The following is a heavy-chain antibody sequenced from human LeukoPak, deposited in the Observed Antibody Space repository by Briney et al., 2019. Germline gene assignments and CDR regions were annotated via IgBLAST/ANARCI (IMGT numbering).Heavy chain of an antibody. CDR1: GGSFSGYY. CDR2: INHSGST. V-gene: IGHV4-34*01. Sequence: SETLSLTCAVYGGSFSGYYWSWIRQPPGKGLEWIGEINHSGSTNYNPSLKSRVTISADTSKNPFSLKLSSVTAADTAVYYCARASGSSGWPYYYGMDVWGQGTTVTVSS. J-gene: IGHJ6*02. CDR3: ARASGSSGWPYYYGMDV. D-gene: IGHD6-19*01.